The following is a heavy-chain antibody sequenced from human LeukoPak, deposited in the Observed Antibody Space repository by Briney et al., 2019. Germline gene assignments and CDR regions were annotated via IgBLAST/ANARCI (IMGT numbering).Heavy chain of an antibody. Sequence: SVEVSCKASGGTFSSYAIRWVRQAPGQGLKWMGRIIPIFGTANYAQKFQGRVTITTDESTSTAYMELSSLRSEDTAMYYCARQNYFDSSGYYIDYWGQGTLVTVSS. CDR1: GGTFSSYA. CDR2: IIPIFGTA. CDR3: ARQNYFDSSGYYIDY. D-gene: IGHD3-22*01. J-gene: IGHJ4*02. V-gene: IGHV1-69*05.